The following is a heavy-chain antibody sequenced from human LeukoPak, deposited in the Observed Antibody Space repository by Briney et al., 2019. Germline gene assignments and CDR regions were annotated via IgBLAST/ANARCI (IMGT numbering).Heavy chain of an antibody. CDR1: GFTFSSYG. Sequence: TGGSLRLSCAASGFTFSSYGMHWVRQAPGKGLEWVAFIRYDGSNKYHADSVKGRFTISRDNSKNTLYLQMNSLRAEDTAVYYCAKPVDTAMAIFDYWGQGTLVTVSS. D-gene: IGHD5-18*01. CDR2: IRYDGSNK. CDR3: AKPVDTAMAIFDY. J-gene: IGHJ4*02. V-gene: IGHV3-30*02.